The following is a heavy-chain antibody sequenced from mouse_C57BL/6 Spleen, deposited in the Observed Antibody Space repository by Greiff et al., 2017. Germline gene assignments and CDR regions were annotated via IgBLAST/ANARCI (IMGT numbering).Heavy chain of an antibody. V-gene: IGHV3-6*01. Sequence: EVQLVESGPGLVKPSQSLSLTCSVTGYSITSGYYWNWIRQFPGNKLEWMGYISYDGSNNYNPSLKNRISITRDTSKNQFFLKLNSVTTEDTATYYCARDGSSYGPYFDYWGQGTTLTVSS. CDR3: ARDGSSYGPYFDY. J-gene: IGHJ2*01. CDR1: GYSITSGYY. D-gene: IGHD1-1*01. CDR2: ISYDGSN.